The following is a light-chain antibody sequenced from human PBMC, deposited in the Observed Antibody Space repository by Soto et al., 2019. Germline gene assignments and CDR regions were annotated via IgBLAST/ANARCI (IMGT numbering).Light chain of an antibody. J-gene: IGKJ4*01. V-gene: IGKV1-5*01. CDR3: QQYNKGLT. Sequence: DIQMTQSPSTLSASVGDRVTITCRASQSISSWLAWYQQKPGKAPKLLIYDASSLESGVPSRFSGSASGTEVNFTISSLQADDFATYYCQQYNKGLTFGGVTKVDIK. CDR1: QSISSW. CDR2: DAS.